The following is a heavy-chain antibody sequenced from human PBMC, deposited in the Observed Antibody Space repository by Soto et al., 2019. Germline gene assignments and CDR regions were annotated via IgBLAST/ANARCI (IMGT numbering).Heavy chain of an antibody. J-gene: IGHJ4*02. CDR3: ATSPADPTHFDY. V-gene: IGHV4-30-2*01. Sequence: PSETLSLTCAVSGGSISSGGYSWSWIRQPPGKGLEWIGYIYHSGSTYYNPSLKSRVTISVDRSKNQFSLKLSSVTAADTAVYYCATSPADPTHFDYWGQGTLVTVSS. CDR2: IYHSGST. CDR1: GGSISSGGYS.